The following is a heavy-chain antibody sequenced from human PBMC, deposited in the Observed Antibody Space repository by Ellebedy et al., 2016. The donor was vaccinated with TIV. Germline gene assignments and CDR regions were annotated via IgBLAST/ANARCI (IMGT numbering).Heavy chain of an antibody. J-gene: IGHJ4*02. CDR2: ISYSGDLM. Sequence: SLKISCAASGFTFSGYYMSWFRQAPGKGPEWVSYISYSGDLMYYADSVKGRFTTTRDNAENSLYLQMNSLRAEDTAVYYCARLGVIAAAGASDYWGQGTLVIVSS. D-gene: IGHD6-13*01. CDR1: GFTFSGYY. V-gene: IGHV3-11*01. CDR3: ARLGVIAAAGASDY.